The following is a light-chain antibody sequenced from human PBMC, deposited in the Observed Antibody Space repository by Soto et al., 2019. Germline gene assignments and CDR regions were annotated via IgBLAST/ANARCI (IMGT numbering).Light chain of an antibody. CDR3: CSYTSSSTLVV. CDR2: EVS. V-gene: IGLV2-14*01. J-gene: IGLJ2*01. Sequence: QSVLTQPASVSGSPGQSITISCTGTSSDVGGYNYVSWYQQHPGKAPKLMIYEVSNRPSGVSNRFSGSKSGNTASLTISGLQAEDEADYYCCSYTSSSTLVVFGGGTKVTVL. CDR1: SSDVGGYNY.